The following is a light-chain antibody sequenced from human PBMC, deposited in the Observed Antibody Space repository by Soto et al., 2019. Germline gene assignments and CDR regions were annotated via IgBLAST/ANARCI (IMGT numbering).Light chain of an antibody. V-gene: IGKV3-20*01. CDR1: QSVSSTY. J-gene: IGKJ4*01. CDR2: GAS. Sequence: EIALTQSPATLSLSPGERSTLSCRASQSVSSTYLAWDQQTPGQAPRFLIYGASSRATGIPDRFSGSGSGTDFTLTISRLAPEDFAVYYCQQDSGPITFGGGTKVDI. CDR3: QQDSGPIT.